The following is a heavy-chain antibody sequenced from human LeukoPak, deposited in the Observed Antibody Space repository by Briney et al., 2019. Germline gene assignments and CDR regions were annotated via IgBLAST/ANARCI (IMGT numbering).Heavy chain of an antibody. V-gene: IGHV4-59*01. CDR1: GGSISSYY. CDR3: ARDVGRYDFWSCYYRAGEAFDI. CDR2: IYYSGST. J-gene: IGHJ3*02. D-gene: IGHD3-3*01. Sequence: SETLSLTCTVSGGSISSYYWSWIRQPPGKGLEWIGYIYYSGSTNYNPSLKSRVTISVDTSKNQFSLKLSSVTAADTAVYYCARDVGRYDFWSCYYRAGEAFDIWGQGTRVTVS.